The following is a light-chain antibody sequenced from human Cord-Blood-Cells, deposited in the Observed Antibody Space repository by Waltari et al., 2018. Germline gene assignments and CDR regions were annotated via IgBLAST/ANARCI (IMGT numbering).Light chain of an antibody. CDR1: QSVLYSSNNKNY. J-gene: IGKJ2*01. Sequence: DIVMTQSPDSLAVSLGERATINCKSSQSVLYSSNNKNYLAWYQQNPGQPPKLLIYWASTRESGVPDRFSGSWSGTDFTLTISSLQAEDVAVYYCQQYYSTPYTFGQGTKLEIK. CDR2: WAS. CDR3: QQYYSTPYT. V-gene: IGKV4-1*01.